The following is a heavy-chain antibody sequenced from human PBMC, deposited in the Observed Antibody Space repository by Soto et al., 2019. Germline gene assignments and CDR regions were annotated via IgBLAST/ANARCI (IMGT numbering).Heavy chain of an antibody. CDR2: IYYIGST. Sequence: QVQLQESGPGLVKPSQTLSLTFTVSGGSISSGGYSWNWIRQHTGKGLEWIGYIYYIGSTYYNPSLKSRVTISLDTSKNQFSLKLSSVTAADTAVDYCSRSVFPWGQGALVTVSS. CDR3: SRSVFP. CDR1: GGSISSGGYS. V-gene: IGHV4-31*03. J-gene: IGHJ5*02.